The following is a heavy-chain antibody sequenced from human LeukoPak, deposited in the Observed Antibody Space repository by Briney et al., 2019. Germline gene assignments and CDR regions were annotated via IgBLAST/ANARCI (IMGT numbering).Heavy chain of an antibody. CDR3: ACIAAAGDYFDY. CDR1: GFTVSSNY. CDR2: IYSGGST. V-gene: IGHV3-53*01. Sequence: GGSLRLSCAASGFTVSSNYMSWVRQAPGKGLEWVSVIYSGGSTYYADSVKGRFTISRDNSKNTLYLQMNSLRAEDTAVYYCACIAAAGDYFDYWGQGTLVTVSS. D-gene: IGHD6-13*01. J-gene: IGHJ4*02.